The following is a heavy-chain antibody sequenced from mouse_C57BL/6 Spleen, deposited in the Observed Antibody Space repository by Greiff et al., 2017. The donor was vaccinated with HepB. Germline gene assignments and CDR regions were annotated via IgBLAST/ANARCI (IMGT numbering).Heavy chain of an antibody. CDR3: ARGGSIYYYGLDY. V-gene: IGHV5-4*01. D-gene: IGHD1-1*01. Sequence: EVQLVESGGGLVKPGGSLKLSCAASGFTFSSYAMSWVRQTPEKRLEWVATISDGGSYTYYPDNVKGRFTISRDNAKNNLYLQMSHLKSEDTAMYYCARGGSIYYYGLDYWGQGTTLTVSS. CDR2: ISDGGSYT. CDR1: GFTFSSYA. J-gene: IGHJ2*01.